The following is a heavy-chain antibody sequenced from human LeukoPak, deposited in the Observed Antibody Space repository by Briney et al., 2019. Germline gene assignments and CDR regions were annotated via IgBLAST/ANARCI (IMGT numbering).Heavy chain of an antibody. CDR3: ARVFGESWFFYMDI. CDR1: RELFISHTW. D-gene: IGHD3-10*01. Sequence: SETLSLTCAISRELFISHTWWSWVRQPPGRGLEWLGQISLSGSGGTTDNPSLQSRIAMSVDKSSNQISLTLTSVTAADTGTYYCARVFGESWFFYMDIWGKGTTVTVTS. CDR2: ISLSGSGGT. J-gene: IGHJ6*03. V-gene: IGHV4-4*02.